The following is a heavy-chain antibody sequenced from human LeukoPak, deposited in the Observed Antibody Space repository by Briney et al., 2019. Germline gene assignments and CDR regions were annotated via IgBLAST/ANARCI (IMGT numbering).Heavy chain of an antibody. CDR2: INPNSGGT. Sequence: ASVKVSCKASGYTLTGYYMHWVRQAPGQGLERVGWINPNSGGTNYAQKFQGRVTMTRDTSISTAYMELSRLRSDDTAVYYCARESSSWLNWFDPWGQGTLVTVSS. V-gene: IGHV1-2*02. CDR1: GYTLTGYY. J-gene: IGHJ5*02. D-gene: IGHD6-13*01. CDR3: ARESSSWLNWFDP.